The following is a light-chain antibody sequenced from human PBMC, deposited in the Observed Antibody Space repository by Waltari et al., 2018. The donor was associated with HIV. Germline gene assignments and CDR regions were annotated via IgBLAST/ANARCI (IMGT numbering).Light chain of an antibody. CDR2: GAS. CDR3: QQYGSSPLT. V-gene: IGKV3-20*01. J-gene: IGKJ4*01. CDR1: PSVTSSF. Sequence: EIVLTQSPGTLSLSPGERATLSCRASPSVTSSFLSWYQQKPGQAPRLLIYGASSRATGIPDRFSGGGSGTDFPLTISRLEPEDFAVYYCQQYGSSPLTFGGGTKVDIK.